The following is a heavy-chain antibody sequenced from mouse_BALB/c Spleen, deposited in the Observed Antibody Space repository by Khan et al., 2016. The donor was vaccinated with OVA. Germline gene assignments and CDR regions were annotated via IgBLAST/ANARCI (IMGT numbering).Heavy chain of an antibody. J-gene: IGHJ4*01. CDR2: INTHSGVP. CDR1: GYTFTTAG. CDR3: ARGGAAFDRSDGGAMDY. V-gene: IGHV9-4*02. Sequence: QIQLVQSGPELKKPGETVRISCKASGYTFTTAGMQWVQKMPGKGLKWIGWINTHSGVPKYAEDFKGRFAFSLETSASIGYLQITNLKNEDTATYFCARGGAAFDRSDGGAMDYWGQGTSVTVSS.